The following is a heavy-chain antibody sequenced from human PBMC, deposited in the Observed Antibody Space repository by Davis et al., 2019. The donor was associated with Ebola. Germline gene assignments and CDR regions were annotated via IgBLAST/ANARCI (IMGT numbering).Heavy chain of an antibody. CDR2: MNPNSGNT. Sequence: ASVKVSCKASGYTFTSHDINWVRQATGQGLEWMGWMNPNSGNTGYAQKFQGRVTMTRDTSISTAYMELSSLRSEDTAVYFCAREGESKAMVVVPAHAFDIWGQGTMVTVSS. J-gene: IGHJ3*02. CDR3: AREGESKAMVVVPAHAFDI. V-gene: IGHV1-8*01. CDR1: GYTFTSHD. D-gene: IGHD2-15*01.